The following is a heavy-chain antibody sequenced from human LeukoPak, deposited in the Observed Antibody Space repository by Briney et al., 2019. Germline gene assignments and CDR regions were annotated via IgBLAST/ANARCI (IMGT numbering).Heavy chain of an antibody. V-gene: IGHV4-59*01. CDR1: GGSISSYY. D-gene: IGHD6-19*01. Sequence: SETLSLTCTVSGGSISSYYWSWIRQPPGKGLEWIWYIYYSGSTNYNPSLKSRVTISVDTSKNQFSLKLSSVSAADTAVYYCARGAGSSGPLDYWGQGTLVTVSS. CDR2: IYYSGST. J-gene: IGHJ4*02. CDR3: ARGAGSSGPLDY.